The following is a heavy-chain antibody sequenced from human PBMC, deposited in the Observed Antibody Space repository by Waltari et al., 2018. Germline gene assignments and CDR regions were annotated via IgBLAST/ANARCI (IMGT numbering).Heavy chain of an antibody. Sequence: EVQLLESGGGLVTPGGSLRLSCEASGFTFGTYSLNWVRQAPGKGLEWFSSISPDSSYIYYAGSGKGRFTISRDNAKNSLDVQMSSLRAEDTAVYYCARVSGRLERYSDLDYWGQGTLVTVSS. V-gene: IGHV3-21*01. CDR1: GFTFGTYS. CDR2: ISPDSSYI. J-gene: IGHJ4*02. CDR3: ARVSGRLERYSDLDY. D-gene: IGHD1-1*01.